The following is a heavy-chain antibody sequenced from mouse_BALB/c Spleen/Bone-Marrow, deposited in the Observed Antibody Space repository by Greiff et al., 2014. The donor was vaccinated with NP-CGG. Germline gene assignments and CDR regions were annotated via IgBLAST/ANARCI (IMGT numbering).Heavy chain of an antibody. V-gene: IGHV14-3*02. CDR3: ASYVYGYYFDY. Sequence: EVQLQQSGAELVKPGASVKLSCTASGFNIKDTYIHWVKQRPEQGLEWIGRIDPANDNTKYDPKFQGKATITADTSSSTAYLQLSSLTSEDTAVYNCASYVYGYYFDYWGQGTTLTVSS. CDR1: GFNIKDTY. D-gene: IGHD2-2*01. J-gene: IGHJ2*01. CDR2: IDPANDNT.